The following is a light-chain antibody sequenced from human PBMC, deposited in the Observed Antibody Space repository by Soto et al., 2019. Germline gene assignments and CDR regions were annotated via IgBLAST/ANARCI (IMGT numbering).Light chain of an antibody. J-gene: IGKJ2*01. CDR2: KAS. CDR1: QSISSW. Sequence: DIQMTQSPSTLSASVGDRVTITCRASQSISSWLAWYLQKPGKSPTLLIYKASTLQDGGPSRFSGSGSGTEFTLTISSLQPDDFATYYCQQYSSYSPYTFGQGTQLESK. V-gene: IGKV1-5*03. CDR3: QQYSSYSPYT.